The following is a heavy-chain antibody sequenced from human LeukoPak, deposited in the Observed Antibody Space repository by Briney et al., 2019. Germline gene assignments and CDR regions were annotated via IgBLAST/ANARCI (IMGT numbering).Heavy chain of an antibody. J-gene: IGHJ5*02. V-gene: IGHV4-34*01. D-gene: IGHD3-22*01. CDR3: ARLNLHCYDSSGNWFDP. Sequence: SETLSLTCAVYGGSFSGYYWSWIRQPPGTGLEWIGEINHSGSTNYNPSLKSRVTISVDTSKNQFSLKLNSVTAADTAVYYCARLNLHCYDSSGNWFDPWGEGTLVTVSS. CDR2: INHSGST. CDR1: GGSFSGYY.